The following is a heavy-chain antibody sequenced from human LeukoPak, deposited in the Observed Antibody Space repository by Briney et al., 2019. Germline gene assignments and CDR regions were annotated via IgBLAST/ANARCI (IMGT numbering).Heavy chain of an antibody. Sequence: GGSLRLSCAASGFTFSSYAMSWVRQAPGKGLEWVSTISGSGGTTYYADSVKGRFTISRDSSKNTLSLQMSSLRAEDTAVYYCAKDRSGSYPGDFDYWGQGTLVTVSS. CDR1: GFTFSSYA. J-gene: IGHJ4*02. CDR3: AKDRSGSYPGDFDY. D-gene: IGHD1-26*01. V-gene: IGHV3-23*01. CDR2: ISGSGGTT.